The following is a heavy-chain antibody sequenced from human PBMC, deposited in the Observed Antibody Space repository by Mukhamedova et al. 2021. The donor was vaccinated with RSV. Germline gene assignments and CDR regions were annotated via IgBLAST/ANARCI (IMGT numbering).Heavy chain of an antibody. D-gene: IGHD2-2*01. CDR2: LFYSGST. J-gene: IGHJ4*02. Sequence: GKGLEWIGSLFYSGSTYYNPSLKSRVFISVDTSKNRFSLRLSSVTAADTADYYCVRGGFHQHVDYWGQGTLVIVSS. V-gene: IGHV4-39*01. CDR3: VRGGFHQHVDY.